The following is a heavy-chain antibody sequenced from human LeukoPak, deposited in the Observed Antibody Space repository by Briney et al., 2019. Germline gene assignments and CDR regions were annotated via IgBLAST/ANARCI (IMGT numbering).Heavy chain of an antibody. CDR1: GYSISSGYY. D-gene: IGHD3-3*01. J-gene: IGHJ6*04. Sequence: SETLSLTYAVSGYSISSGYYWGWIRQPPGKGLEWIGSIYHSGSTYYNQSLKSRVTISVDTSKNQFSLKLSSVTAADTAVYYCATPIFGVAPDVWGKGTTVTVSS. V-gene: IGHV4-38-2*01. CDR3: ATPIFGVAPDV. CDR2: IYHSGST.